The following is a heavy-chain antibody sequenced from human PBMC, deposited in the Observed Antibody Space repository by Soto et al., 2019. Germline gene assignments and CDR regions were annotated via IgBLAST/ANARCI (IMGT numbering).Heavy chain of an antibody. D-gene: IGHD3-10*01. V-gene: IGHV1-58*01. CDR1: GFSFTSSA. Sequence: GASVKVSCKASGFSFTSSAVQWVRQARGQRLEWMGWIVVGSGNTNYAQKFQERVTITRDMSTSTAYMELSSMRSEDTAVYYCAADYYFPLLYYYYGMDVWGQGTTVTVSS. J-gene: IGHJ6*02. CDR3: AADYYFPLLYYYYGMDV. CDR2: IVVGSGNT.